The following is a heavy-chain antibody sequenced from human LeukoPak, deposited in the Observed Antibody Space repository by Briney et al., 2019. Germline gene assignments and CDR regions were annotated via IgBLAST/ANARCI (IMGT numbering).Heavy chain of an antibody. J-gene: IGHJ4*02. V-gene: IGHV3-11*01. CDR3: ARGTSSGYFQLYFDY. D-gene: IGHD3-22*01. CDR2: ISSSGSTI. Sequence: LSLTCTVSGGSISNYYWSWIRQPPGKGLEWVSYISSSGSTIYYADSVKGRFTISRDNSKNTLYLQMNSLRAEDTAVYYCARGTSSGYFQLYFDYWGQGTLVTVSS. CDR1: GGSISNYY.